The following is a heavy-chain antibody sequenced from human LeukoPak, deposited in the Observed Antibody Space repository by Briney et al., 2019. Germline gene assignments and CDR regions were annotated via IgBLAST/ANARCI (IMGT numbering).Heavy chain of an antibody. CDR3: ARDSPLLTV. J-gene: IGHJ4*02. V-gene: IGHV3-23*01. CDR1: GFTFSSHA. CDR2: IGDDVVST. Sequence: GGSLRLSCAASGFTFSSHAMSWVRQAPGKGLEWVSAIGDDVVSTYYAESVKGRFTISKGNSKNTLYLQMNSLRAEDTATYYCARDSPLLTVWGQGTLVTVSS. D-gene: IGHD3-9*01.